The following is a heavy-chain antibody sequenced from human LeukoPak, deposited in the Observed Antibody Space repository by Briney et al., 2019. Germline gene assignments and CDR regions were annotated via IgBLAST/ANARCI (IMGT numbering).Heavy chain of an antibody. CDR1: GYSFSSYRVA. D-gene: IGHD2-15*01. Sequence: SQTLTLTCAISGYSFSSYRVAWIRIRPSPSRDLEWLGRTYYSSKWYNDYAVSVKSRITINPATSDNQFPLHLTSVTPEDTAGYYRASSAAHDAFDYWGQGTMVTVSS. J-gene: IGHJ3*01. CDR2: TYYSSKWYN. CDR3: ASSAAHDAFDY. V-gene: IGHV6-1*01.